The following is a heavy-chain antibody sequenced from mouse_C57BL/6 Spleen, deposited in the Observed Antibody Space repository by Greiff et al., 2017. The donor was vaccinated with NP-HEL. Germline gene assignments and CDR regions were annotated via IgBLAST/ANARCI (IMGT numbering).Heavy chain of an antibody. V-gene: IGHV6-6*01. Sequence: EVKLQESGGGLVQPGGSMKLSCAASGFTFSDAWMDWVRQSPEKGLEWVAEIRNKANNHATYYAESVKGRFTISRDDSKSSVYLQMNSLRAEDTGIYYCTGNGHYYGSSYGYFDYWGQGTTLTVSS. CDR3: TGNGHYYGSSYGYFDY. CDR1: GFTFSDAW. CDR2: IRNKANNHAT. J-gene: IGHJ2*01. D-gene: IGHD1-1*01.